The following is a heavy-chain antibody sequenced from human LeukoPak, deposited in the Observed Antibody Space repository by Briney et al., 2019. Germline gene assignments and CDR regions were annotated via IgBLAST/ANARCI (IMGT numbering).Heavy chain of an antibody. CDR2: MFYRGST. Sequence: SETLSLTCTVSGGSISSYYWNWIRQPPGKGLEWIGYMFYRGSTNYNPSLKSRVTISVDTSKNQFSLKLSSVTAADTAVYYCARGGRDGYRNEYNWFDPWGQGTLVTVSS. V-gene: IGHV4-59*12. CDR3: ARGGRDGYRNEYNWFDP. D-gene: IGHD5-24*01. CDR1: GGSISSYY. J-gene: IGHJ5*02.